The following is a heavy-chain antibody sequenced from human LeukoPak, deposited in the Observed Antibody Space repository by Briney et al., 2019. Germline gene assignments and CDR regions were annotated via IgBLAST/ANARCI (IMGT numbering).Heavy chain of an antibody. CDR2: IIPIFGTA. J-gene: IGHJ4*02. D-gene: IGHD4-17*01. V-gene: IGHV1-69*13. CDR1: GYTFTSYG. CDR3: ARGTRATTVTGTFDY. Sequence: SAKVSCKASGYTFTSYGISWVRQAPGQGLEWMGGIIPIFGTANYAQKFQGRVTITADESTSTAYMELSSLRSEDTAVYYCARGTRATTVTGTFDYWGQGTLVTVSS.